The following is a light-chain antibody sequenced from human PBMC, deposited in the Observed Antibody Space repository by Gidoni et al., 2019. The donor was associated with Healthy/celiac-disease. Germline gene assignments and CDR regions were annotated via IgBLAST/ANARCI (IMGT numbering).Light chain of an antibody. CDR2: AAS. J-gene: IGKJ3*01. CDR3: QQSYSTPVT. V-gene: IGKV1-39*01. Sequence: DIQMTQSLSSLSASVGDRVTITCRASQSISSYLNWYQQKPGNAPKLLIYAASSLQSGVPSRFSGSGSGTDFTLTISSLQPEDFATYYCQQSYSTPVTFGLGTKVDIK. CDR1: QSISSY.